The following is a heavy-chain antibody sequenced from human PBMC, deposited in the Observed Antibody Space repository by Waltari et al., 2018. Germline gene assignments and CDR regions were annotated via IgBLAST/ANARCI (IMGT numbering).Heavy chain of an antibody. Sequence: QVQQQESGPGLVKPSETLSPTCAVSGYSISSGYYWGWIRQPPGLGLEWIGTIYHSGNTYYNTSLKSRVTISGDTAENQFCLKLTSGTAADTAVYYCARKYSGSLDPFDYWGQGTLVTVSS. CDR1: GYSISSGYY. V-gene: IGHV4-38-2*01. D-gene: IGHD1-26*01. J-gene: IGHJ4*02. CDR3: ARKYSGSLDPFDY. CDR2: IYHSGNT.